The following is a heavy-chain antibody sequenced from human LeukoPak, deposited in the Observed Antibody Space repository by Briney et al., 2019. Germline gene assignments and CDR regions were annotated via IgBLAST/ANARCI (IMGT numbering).Heavy chain of an antibody. CDR1: GGSISSGGYY. V-gene: IGHV4-30-2*01. J-gene: IGHJ5*02. CDR3: ARGQIGYCSSTSCYFWFDP. D-gene: IGHD2-2*01. Sequence: SGTLSLTCAVSGGSISSGGYYWSWIRQPPGKGLEWIGYIYHSGSTYYNPSLKSRVTISVDRSKNQFSLKLSSVTAADTAVYYCARGQIGYCSSTSCYFWFDPWGQGTLVTVSS. CDR2: IYHSGST.